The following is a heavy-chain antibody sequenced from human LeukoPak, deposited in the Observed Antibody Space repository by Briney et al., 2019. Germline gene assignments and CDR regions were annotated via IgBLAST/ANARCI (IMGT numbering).Heavy chain of an antibody. V-gene: IGHV3-66*01. D-gene: IGHD2-21*02. J-gene: IGHJ4*02. CDR3: ARVTHSGGDWRHDY. CDR2: IYGGGST. CDR1: EFSFGSNY. Sequence: GGSLRLSCAASEFSFGSNYMTWVRQAPGKGLEWVSLIYGGGSTYYADSVKGRFTISRDNSKNTLYLQMNSLRAEDTAVYYCARVTHSGGDWRHDYWGQGTLVTVSS.